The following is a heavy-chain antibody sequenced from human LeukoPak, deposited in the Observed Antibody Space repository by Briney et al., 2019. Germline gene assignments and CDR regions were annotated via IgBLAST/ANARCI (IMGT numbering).Heavy chain of an antibody. V-gene: IGHV4-39*01. Sequence: SETLSLTCTVSGGSISSSSYYWGWIRQPPGKGLEWIGSIYYSGSTYYNPSLKSRVTISVDTSKNQFSLKLSSVTAADTAVYYCARPSAYYDSSGSDAFDIWGQGTMVTVSS. CDR3: ARPSAYYDSSGSDAFDI. J-gene: IGHJ3*02. CDR2: IYYSGST. CDR1: GGSISSSSYY. D-gene: IGHD3-22*01.